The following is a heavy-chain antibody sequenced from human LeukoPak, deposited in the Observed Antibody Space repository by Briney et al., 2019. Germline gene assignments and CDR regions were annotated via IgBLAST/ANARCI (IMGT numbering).Heavy chain of an antibody. Sequence: SQTLSLTCTVSGGSISSGDYYRSWIRQPPGKGLEWIGYIYYSGSTYYNPSLKSRVTISIDTSKNQFSLNLSSVTAADTAVYYCASGGYCSSTSCYPNWFDPWGQGTLVTVSS. CDR3: ASGGYCSSTSCYPNWFDP. CDR1: GGSISSGDYY. CDR2: IYYSGST. D-gene: IGHD2-2*01. J-gene: IGHJ5*02. V-gene: IGHV4-30-4*01.